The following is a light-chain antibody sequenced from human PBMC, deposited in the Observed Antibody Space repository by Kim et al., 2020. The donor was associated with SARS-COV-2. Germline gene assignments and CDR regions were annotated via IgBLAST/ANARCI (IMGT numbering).Light chain of an antibody. V-gene: IGKV3-15*01. CDR1: QSVSIK. J-gene: IGKJ4*02. CDR2: GAS. CDR3: QQYNIWRT. Sequence: LSVSPGERATLSCRASQSVSIKLAWYQQRPGQAPRLLIYGASTRAPGIPARFSASGSVTEFTLVIGSLQPEDFAVYYCQQYNIWRTFGRGTKLEI.